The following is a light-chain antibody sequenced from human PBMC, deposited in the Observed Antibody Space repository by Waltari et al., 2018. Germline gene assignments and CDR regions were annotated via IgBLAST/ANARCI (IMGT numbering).Light chain of an antibody. V-gene: IGKV1-39*01. CDR2: AAS. J-gene: IGKJ1*01. CDR1: QSISSY. Sequence: DIQMSQSPSSLPASVGDRVTITCRASQSISSYLTWYQQKPGKAPRLLIYAASSMPSGVPSRFSGSGSGTDFTLTISRLQPEDFATYYCQQSYSTPWTFGQGTKVEIK. CDR3: QQSYSTPWT.